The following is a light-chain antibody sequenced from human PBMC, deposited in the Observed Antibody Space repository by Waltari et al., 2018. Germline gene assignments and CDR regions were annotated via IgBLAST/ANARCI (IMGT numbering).Light chain of an antibody. J-gene: IGLJ1*01. CDR2: DVS. Sequence: ALPQPASVSGSPGQSITIYCTGTSSDVGRYEYVSWYQQHPGKAPKLIIYDVSKRPAGVSTRCSGSSSGFTAPLTISGLQSEDEADYYCCSYTTTDTEAFGSGTKVTVL. V-gene: IGLV2-14*03. CDR3: CSYTTTDTEA. CDR1: SSDVGRYEY.